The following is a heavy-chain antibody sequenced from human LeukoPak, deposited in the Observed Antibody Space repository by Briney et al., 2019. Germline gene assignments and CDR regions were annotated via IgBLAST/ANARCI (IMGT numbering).Heavy chain of an antibody. D-gene: IGHD4-17*01. J-gene: IGHJ4*02. CDR3: AREAVTRNYFDY. CDR1: GFTFSIYP. Sequence: GGSLRLSCAASGFTFSIYPMVWVRQAPGKGLEWVSVIYSGGSTYYADSVKGRFTISRDNSKNTLFLQMNSLRAEDTAVYYCAREAVTRNYFDYWGQGTLVTVSS. V-gene: IGHV3-53*01. CDR2: IYSGGST.